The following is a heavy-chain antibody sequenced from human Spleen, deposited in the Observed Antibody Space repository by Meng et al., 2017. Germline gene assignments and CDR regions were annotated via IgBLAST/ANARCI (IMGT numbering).Heavy chain of an antibody. Sequence: EVQLLEFGGGLVQPGGSLRLSCGVSGFTFSRYWMHWVRQVPGKGLVWVARISNDGRTTGYVDSVKGRFTMSRDNAKNTLYLQMNSLRAEDTAVYYCAAAWELLPPGYWGQGTLVTVSS. CDR1: GFTFSRYW. CDR3: AAAWELLPPGY. V-gene: IGHV3-74*02. J-gene: IGHJ4*02. D-gene: IGHD1-26*01. CDR2: ISNDGRTT.